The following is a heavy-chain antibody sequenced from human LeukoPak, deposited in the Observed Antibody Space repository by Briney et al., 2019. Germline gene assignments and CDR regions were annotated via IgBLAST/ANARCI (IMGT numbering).Heavy chain of an antibody. V-gene: IGHV1-18*01. D-gene: IGHD3-22*01. CDR3: ARDDYYDSSGYYGSY. J-gene: IGHJ4*02. CDR2: ISAYNGIT. CDR1: GYTFTSYG. Sequence: GASVKVSCKASGYTFTSYGISWMRQAPGQGLEWMGWISAYNGITNYAQKLQGRVTMTTDTSTSTAYMELRSLRSDDTAVYYCARDDYYDSSGYYGSYWGQGTLVTVSS.